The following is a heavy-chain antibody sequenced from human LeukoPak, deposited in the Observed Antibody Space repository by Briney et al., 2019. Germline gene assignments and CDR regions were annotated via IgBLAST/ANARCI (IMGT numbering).Heavy chain of an antibody. D-gene: IGHD1-26*01. Sequence: AGGSLRLSCAASGFTFSDYYMSWIRQAPGKGLEWVSDISSSGSTIYYTDSVKGRFTISRDNARNSLYLQMNSLRAEDTAVYYCARDGPRGALGYWGQGTLVTVSS. CDR1: GFTFSDYY. J-gene: IGHJ4*02. V-gene: IGHV3-11*01. CDR2: ISSSGSTI. CDR3: ARDGPRGALGY.